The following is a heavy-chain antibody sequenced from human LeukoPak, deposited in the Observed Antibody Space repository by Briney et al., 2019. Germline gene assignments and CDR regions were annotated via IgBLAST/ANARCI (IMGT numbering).Heavy chain of an antibody. J-gene: IGHJ3*02. V-gene: IGHV3-23*01. D-gene: IGHD6-13*01. Sequence: PGGSLRLSCAASGFTFNRHGMNWVRQAPGKGLEWVSGISPSGDILYYADSVKGQFTISRDNFKNTVSLQMNSLRAEDTAVYYCAKDLGSSSWDDAFDIWGQGTMVTVSS. CDR2: ISPSGDIL. CDR1: GFTFNRHG. CDR3: AKDLGSSSWDDAFDI.